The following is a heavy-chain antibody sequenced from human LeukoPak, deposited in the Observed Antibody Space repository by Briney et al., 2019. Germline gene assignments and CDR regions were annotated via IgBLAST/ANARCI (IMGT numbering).Heavy chain of an antibody. CDR1: GFTFSSYS. CDR3: AKDMEGYSYGYSGFDY. V-gene: IGHV3-21*04. Sequence: GGSLRLSCAASGFTFSSYSMNWVRQAPGKGLEWVSSISSSSSYIYYADSVKGRFTISRDNAKNSLYLQMNSLRAEDMALYYCAKDMEGYSYGYSGFDYWGQGTLVTVSS. D-gene: IGHD5-18*01. J-gene: IGHJ4*02. CDR2: ISSSSSYI.